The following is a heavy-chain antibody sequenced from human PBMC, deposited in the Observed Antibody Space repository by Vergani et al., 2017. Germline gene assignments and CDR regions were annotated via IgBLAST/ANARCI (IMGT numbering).Heavy chain of an antibody. J-gene: IGHJ4*02. Sequence: QVQLQESGPGLVKPSQTLSLTCTVSGGSISSGGYYWSWIRQHPGKGLEWIGYIYYSGSTYYNPSLKSRVTISVDTSKNQFSLKLGSVTAADTAVYYWAKVPQTKDCSGGSTYYADSVKGRFTISRDNSKNTLYLQMNSLRAEDTAVYYCAKDREYYYDSSGYSFDYWGQGTLVTVSS. D-gene: IGHD2-15*01. CDR1: GGSISSGGYY. CDR3: AKVPQTKDCSGGSTYYADSVKGRFTISRDNSKNTLYLQMNSLRAEDTAVYYCAKDREYYYDSSGYSFDY. V-gene: IGHV4-31*03. CDR2: IYYSGST.